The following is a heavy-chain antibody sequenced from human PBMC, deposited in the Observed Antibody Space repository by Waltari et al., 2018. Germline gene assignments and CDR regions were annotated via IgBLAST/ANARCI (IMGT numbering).Heavy chain of an antibody. J-gene: IGHJ6*03. D-gene: IGHD3-10*01. V-gene: IGHV4-34*01. CDR3: SRGVVLLWFGELGGYMDV. CDR2: INHSGRT. CDR1: GGSFSGYY. Sequence: QVQLQQWGAGLLKPSETLSLTCAVYGGSFSGYYWSWIRQPPGKGLEWIGEINHSGRTNYNPSLKSRVTISVDTSKNQFSLKLSSVTAADTAVYYCSRGVVLLWFGELGGYMDVWGKGTTVTVSS.